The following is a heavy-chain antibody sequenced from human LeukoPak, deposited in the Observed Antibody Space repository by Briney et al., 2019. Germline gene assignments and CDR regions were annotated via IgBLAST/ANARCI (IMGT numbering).Heavy chain of an antibody. D-gene: IGHD2-15*01. Sequence: SETLSLTCTVSGGSISSRNYYWGWVRQSPGKGLEWVGSIYYTETTYYNPSLESRVTISVDASKNQFSLKLRSVTAADTAVYYCASGVRNVVAATPDWFDPWGQGTLVTVSS. J-gene: IGHJ5*02. CDR1: GGSISSRNYY. CDR3: ASGVRNVVAATPDWFDP. V-gene: IGHV4-39*01. CDR2: IYYTETT.